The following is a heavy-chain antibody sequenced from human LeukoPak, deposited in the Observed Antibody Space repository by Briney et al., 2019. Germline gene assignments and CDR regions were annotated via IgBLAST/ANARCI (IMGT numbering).Heavy chain of an antibody. J-gene: IGHJ2*01. V-gene: IGHV3-20*04. CDR3: AGGDRNGWYFDL. CDR2: INWNGGST. CDR1: GFTFDDYG. Sequence: PGGSLRLSCAASGFTFDDYGMSWVRQVPGRGLEWVSGINWNGGSTGYSDSVKGRFTISRDNAKDSLYLQMNSLRVEDTALYYCAGGDRNGWYFDLWGRGTLVTVS. D-gene: IGHD2-8*01.